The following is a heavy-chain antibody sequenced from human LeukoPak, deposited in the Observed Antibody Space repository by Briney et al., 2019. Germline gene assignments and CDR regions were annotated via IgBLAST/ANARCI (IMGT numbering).Heavy chain of an antibody. D-gene: IGHD2-2*01. CDR1: GYTFTGYY. CDR3: ASRASYQLLLYPTLVVDYYYMDV. J-gene: IGHJ6*03. Sequence: ASVKVSCKASGYTFTGYYMHWVRQAPGQGPEWMGWINPNSGGTNYAQKFQGRVTMTRDTSISTAYMELSRLRSDDTAVYYCASRASYQLLLYPTLVVDYYYMDVWGKGTTVTISS. CDR2: INPNSGGT. V-gene: IGHV1-2*02.